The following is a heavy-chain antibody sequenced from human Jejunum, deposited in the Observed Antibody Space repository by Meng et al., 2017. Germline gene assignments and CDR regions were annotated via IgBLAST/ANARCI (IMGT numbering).Heavy chain of an antibody. J-gene: IGHJ4*02. CDR3: ARQYCSSNTCYYDA. CDR1: GFTFSSSW. CDR2: INTDGSST. Sequence: GGSLRPSCAASGFTFSSSWMHWVRQAPGEGLVWVSRINTDGSSTTYADSVKGRFTISRDNAKNTLYLQMNSLRAEDTAVYFCARQYCSSNTCYYDAWGQGTLVTVSS. V-gene: IGHV3-74*01. D-gene: IGHD2-2*01.